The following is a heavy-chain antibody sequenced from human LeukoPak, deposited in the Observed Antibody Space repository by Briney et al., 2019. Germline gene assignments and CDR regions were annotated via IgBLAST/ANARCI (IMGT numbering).Heavy chain of an antibody. J-gene: IGHJ4*02. CDR2: INPNSGGT. V-gene: IGHV1-2*02. D-gene: IGHD3-22*01. CDR1: GYTFTGYY. Sequence: ASVKVSCKASGYTFTGYYMHWVRQAPGQGLEWMGWINPNSGGTNYAQKFQGRVTMTRDMSTSTVYMELSSLRSEDTAVYYCARDLELIYYDSSGYEYWGQGTLVTVSS. CDR3: ARDLELIYYDSSGYEY.